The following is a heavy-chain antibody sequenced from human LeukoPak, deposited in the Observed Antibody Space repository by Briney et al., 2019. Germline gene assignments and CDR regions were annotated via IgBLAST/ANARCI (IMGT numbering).Heavy chain of an antibody. CDR2: IYTTGST. CDR1: GGSISSGNYY. J-gene: IGHJ4*02. D-gene: IGHD4-17*01. CDR3: AATVTRKHY. Sequence: PSETLSLTCTVSGGSISSGNYYWSWIRQPAGKGLEWIGRIYTTGSTNYNPSLKSRVTISVDTSKNQFSLKLSSVTAADTAVYYCAATVTRKHYWGQGALVTVSS. V-gene: IGHV4-61*02.